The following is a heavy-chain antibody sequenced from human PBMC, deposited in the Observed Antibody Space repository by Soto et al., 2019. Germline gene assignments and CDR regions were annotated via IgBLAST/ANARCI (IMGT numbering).Heavy chain of an antibody. V-gene: IGHV3-9*01. CDR3: AKDKIERIVVEASNSPYYYYGMDV. CDR2: ISWNSGSI. CDR1: GFTFYDYA. D-gene: IGHD2-2*01. J-gene: IGHJ6*02. Sequence: TWGSLRLSCAASGFTFYDYAIHLFRQSPFKCLEWVSGISWNSGSIGYADSVKGRFTISRDNAKNSLYLQMNSLRAEDTALYYCAKDKIERIVVEASNSPYYYYGMDVWGQGTTVTVSS.